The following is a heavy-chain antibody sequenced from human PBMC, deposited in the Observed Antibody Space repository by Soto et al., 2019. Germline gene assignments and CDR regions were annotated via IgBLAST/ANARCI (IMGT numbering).Heavy chain of an antibody. CDR2: ISYHGNTE. Sequence: LRLSCTASGFTFSHYALHWLRQTPGKGLEWVAYISYHGNTEKYADSVKGRFTISRDNYKKEVYLQMNSLRIEDTAVYYCARVGLNVFRAANDSYNWFEPWGQGTLVTVSS. CDR1: GFTFSHYA. J-gene: IGHJ5*02. V-gene: IGHV3-30*04. CDR3: ARVGLNVFRAANDSYNWFEP. D-gene: IGHD6-25*01.